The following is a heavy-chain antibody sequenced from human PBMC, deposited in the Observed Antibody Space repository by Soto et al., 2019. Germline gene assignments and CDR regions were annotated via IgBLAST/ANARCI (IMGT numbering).Heavy chain of an antibody. D-gene: IGHD3-22*01. J-gene: IGHJ4*02. CDR1: GGSFSGYY. V-gene: IGHV4-34*01. CDR2: INHSGST. CDR3: ARGPSFYYYDSSGYYSLPFDY. Sequence: SETLSLTCAVYGGSFSGYYWSWIRQPPGKGLEWIGEINHSGSTNYNPSLKSRVTISVDTSKNQFSLKLSSVTAADTAVYYCARGPSFYYYDSSGYYSLPFDYWGQGTLVTVSS.